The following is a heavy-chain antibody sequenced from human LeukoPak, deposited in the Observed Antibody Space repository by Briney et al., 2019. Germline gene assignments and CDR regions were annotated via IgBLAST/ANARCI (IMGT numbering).Heavy chain of an antibody. J-gene: IGHJ6*02. CDR2: ISGSGGST. CDR3: AKVVVDV. CDR1: GFTFAGAW. Sequence: PGGSLRLSCAASGFTFAGAWMSWFRQAPGKGLEWVSAISGSGGSTYYADSVKGRFTISRDNSKNTLYLQMNSLRAEDTAVYYCAKVVVDVWGQGTTVTVSS. V-gene: IGHV3-23*01.